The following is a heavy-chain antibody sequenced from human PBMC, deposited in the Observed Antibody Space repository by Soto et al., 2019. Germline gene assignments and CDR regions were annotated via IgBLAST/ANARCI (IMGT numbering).Heavy chain of an antibody. D-gene: IGHD3-3*01. Sequence: ASVKVSCKVSGYTLTELSMHWVRQAPGKELEWMGGFDPEDGETIYAQKFQGRVTMTEDTSTDTAYMELSSLRSEDTAVYYCATDPSSRFLEWLFLWGQGTLVTVSS. CDR2: FDPEDGET. J-gene: IGHJ4*02. V-gene: IGHV1-24*01. CDR1: GYTLTELS. CDR3: ATDPSSRFLEWLFL.